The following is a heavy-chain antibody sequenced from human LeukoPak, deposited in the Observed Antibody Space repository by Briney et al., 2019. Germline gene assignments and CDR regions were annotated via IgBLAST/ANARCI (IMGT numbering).Heavy chain of an antibody. V-gene: IGHV3-33*08. CDR2: LLYDGNNK. CDR3: ARDHRPEIQYYYMDV. J-gene: IGHJ6*03. Sequence: PGESLRLSCAASGFSLSNYGMHWVRQAPGKGLEWVGALLYDGNNKHYAASVKGRFTIPRDISKNTFYLQMNSLTAEDTAVYYWARDHRPEIQYYYMDVWGKGTTVAVSS. CDR1: GFSLSNYG. D-gene: IGHD1-14*01.